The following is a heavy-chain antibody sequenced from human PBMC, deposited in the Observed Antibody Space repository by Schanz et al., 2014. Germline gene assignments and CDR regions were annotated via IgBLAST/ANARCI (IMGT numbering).Heavy chain of an antibody. CDR2: ISWNSGNI. J-gene: IGHJ4*02. CDR3: XKVQTHTLYGGNSXXXY. CDR1: GFTFDDHA. V-gene: IGHV3-9*01. D-gene: IGHD2-21*02. Sequence: EVQLVESGGGLVQPGRSLRLSCAASGFTFDDHAMHWVRQVPGKGLEWVSGISWNSGNIAYADSVKGRFTISRDNAKNXXXLQMNSLRPEDTXXXXXXKVQTHTLYGGNSXXXYWGQGTLXXVSS.